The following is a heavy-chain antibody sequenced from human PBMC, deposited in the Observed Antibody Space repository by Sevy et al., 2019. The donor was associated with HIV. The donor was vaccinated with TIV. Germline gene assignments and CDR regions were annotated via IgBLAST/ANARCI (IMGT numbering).Heavy chain of an antibody. D-gene: IGHD6-13*01. CDR1: GLRFSNYN. Sequence: GGSLRLSCAASGLRFSNYNMNWVREAPGQGLEWVACISNSSSYIYYVDSVKGRFTISRDNAKNSLYLQMNSLRAEDTAVYYCASEKEQLVLWPYYGMDVWGQGTTVTVSS. V-gene: IGHV3-21*01. CDR3: ASEKEQLVLWPYYGMDV. CDR2: ISNSSSYI. J-gene: IGHJ6*02.